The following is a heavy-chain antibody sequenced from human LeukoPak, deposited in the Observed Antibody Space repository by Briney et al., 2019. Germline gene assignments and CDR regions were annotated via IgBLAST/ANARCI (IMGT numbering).Heavy chain of an antibody. D-gene: IGHD4-17*01. CDR1: GGSISSYY. CDR3: ARGKDYGDYWYFDL. J-gene: IGHJ2*01. CDR2: IYYSGST. V-gene: IGHV4-59*12. Sequence: SETLSLTCTVSGGSISSYYWSWIRQPPGKGLEWIGYIYYSGSTNYNPSLKSRVTISVDTSKNQFSLKLSSVTAADTAVYYCARGKDYGDYWYFDLWGRGTLVTVSS.